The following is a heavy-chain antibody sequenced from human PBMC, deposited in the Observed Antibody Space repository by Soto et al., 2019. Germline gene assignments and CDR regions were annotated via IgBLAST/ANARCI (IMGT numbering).Heavy chain of an antibody. CDR1: GGSISSGDYY. Sequence: SETLSLTCTVSGGSISSGDYYWSWIRQPPGKGLEWIGYIYYSGSTYYNPSLKSRVTISVDTSKNQFSLKLSSVTAADTALYYCARAGLEWSYNWFDPWGQGTLVTVSS. J-gene: IGHJ5*02. CDR3: ARAGLEWSYNWFDP. CDR2: IYYSGST. V-gene: IGHV4-30-4*01. D-gene: IGHD3-3*01.